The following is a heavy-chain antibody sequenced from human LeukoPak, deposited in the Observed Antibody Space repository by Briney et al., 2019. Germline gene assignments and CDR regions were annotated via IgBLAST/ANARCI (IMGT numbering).Heavy chain of an antibody. CDR1: GGSISSYC. V-gene: IGHV4-59*01. CDR2: IYYRGST. Sequence: SETLSLTCTVSGGSISSYCWSWIRQPPEKGLEWIGYIYYRGSTNYNPSLKSRVTISVDTSKNQFSLKLRSVTAADTAAYFCARTTEGYCRSTSCYGFYYSYYMDVWGKGTTVTIFS. J-gene: IGHJ6*03. D-gene: IGHD2-2*01. CDR3: ARTTEGYCRSTSCYGFYYSYYMDV.